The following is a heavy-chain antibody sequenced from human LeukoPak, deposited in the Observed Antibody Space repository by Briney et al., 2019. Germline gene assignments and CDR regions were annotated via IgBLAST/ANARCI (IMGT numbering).Heavy chain of an antibody. V-gene: IGHV3-48*03. Sequence: GGSLRLSCAASGFTFSSYEMNWVRQAPGKGLEWVSYISSSGSTIYYADSVKGRFTISRDNAKNSLYLQMNSLRAEDTAVYYCARGTYYDILELDYWGQGTLVTVSS. D-gene: IGHD3-9*01. J-gene: IGHJ4*02. CDR1: GFTFSSYE. CDR3: ARGTYYDILELDY. CDR2: ISSSGSTI.